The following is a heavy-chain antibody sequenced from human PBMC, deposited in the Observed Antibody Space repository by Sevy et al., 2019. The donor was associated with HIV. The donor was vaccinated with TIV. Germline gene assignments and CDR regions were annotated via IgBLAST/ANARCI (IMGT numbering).Heavy chain of an antibody. CDR3: ARVGCTTPLDY. V-gene: IGHV3-23*01. J-gene: IGHJ4*02. D-gene: IGHD2-8*01. CDR2: LSFGCGEI. CDR1: GFTFSKYS. Sequence: GGSLRLSCAASGFTFSKYSMSWVRQPPGKGLEWVSTLSFGCGEINYADSVKGRFTISRDNSKSSVYLQMNNLRPEDTAVYYCARVGCTTPLDYWGQGTLVTVSS.